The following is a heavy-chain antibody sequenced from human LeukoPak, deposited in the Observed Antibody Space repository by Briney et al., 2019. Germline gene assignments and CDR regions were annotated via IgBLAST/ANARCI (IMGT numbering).Heavy chain of an antibody. CDR2: IYYSGST. J-gene: IGHJ4*02. V-gene: IGHV4-39*07. D-gene: IGHD2-2*01. Sequence: PSETLSLTCTVSGGSISSSSYYWGWIRQPPGKGLEWIGSIYYSGSTYYNPSLKSRVTISVDTSKNQFSLKLSSVTAADTAVYYCARGGTSPPGGYFDYWGQGTLVTASS. CDR1: GGSISSSSYY. CDR3: ARGGTSPPGGYFDY.